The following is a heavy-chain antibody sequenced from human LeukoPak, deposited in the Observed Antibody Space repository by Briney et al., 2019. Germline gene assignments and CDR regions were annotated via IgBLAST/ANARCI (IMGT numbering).Heavy chain of an antibody. D-gene: IGHD3-22*01. V-gene: IGHV1-18*01. Sequence: GASVKASCETSGYTFAGCGITWVRQAPGQGLEWMGWISGNNGNTDYAQKLQGRVTMTTDTATSTACMELRGLRSDDTAVYYCARLSWDTSGFYPNRYFDSWGQGTLVTVST. CDR3: ARLSWDTSGFYPNRYFDS. CDR1: GYTFAGCG. J-gene: IGHJ4*02. CDR2: ISGNNGNT.